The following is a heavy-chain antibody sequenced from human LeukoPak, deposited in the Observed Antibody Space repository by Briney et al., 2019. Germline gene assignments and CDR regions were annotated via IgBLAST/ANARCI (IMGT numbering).Heavy chain of an antibody. D-gene: IGHD3-3*01. CDR2: IYYSGST. J-gene: IGHJ6*03. Sequence: PSETLSLTCTVSGGSISSSSYYWSWIRQPPGKGLEWIGYIYYSGSTNYNPSLKSRVTISVDTSKNQFSLKLSSVTAADTAVYYCARQVTIFRDYYYYMDVWGKGTTVTVSS. CDR1: GGSISSSSYY. CDR3: ARQVTIFRDYYYYMDV. V-gene: IGHV4-61*01.